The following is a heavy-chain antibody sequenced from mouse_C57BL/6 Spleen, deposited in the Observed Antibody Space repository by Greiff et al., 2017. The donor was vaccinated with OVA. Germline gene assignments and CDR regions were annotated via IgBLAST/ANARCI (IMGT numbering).Heavy chain of an antibody. D-gene: IGHD2-3*01. J-gene: IGHJ3*01. CDR3: VSPHYDGYYVTWFAY. CDR1: GFSFNTYA. Sequence: EVKLQESGGGLVQPKGSLKLSCAASGFSFNTYAMNWVRQAPGKGLEWVARIRSKSNNYATYYADSVKDRFTISRDDSESMLYLQMNNLKTEDTAMYYCVSPHYDGYYVTWFAYWGQGTLVTVSA. CDR2: IRSKSNNYAT. V-gene: IGHV10-1*01.